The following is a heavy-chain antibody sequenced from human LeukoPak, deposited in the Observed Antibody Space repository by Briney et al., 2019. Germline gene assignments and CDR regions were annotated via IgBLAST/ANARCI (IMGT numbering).Heavy chain of an antibody. Sequence: ASVKVSCKASGGTFSSYAISWVRQAPGQGLEWMGRIIPILGIANYAQKFQGRVTITADKSTSTAYMELSSLRSEDTAVYYCARALNSGSYLHGDDYWGQGTLVTVSS. CDR1: GGTFSSYA. CDR3: ARALNSGSYLHGDDY. V-gene: IGHV1-69*04. CDR2: IIPILGIA. D-gene: IGHD1-26*01. J-gene: IGHJ4*02.